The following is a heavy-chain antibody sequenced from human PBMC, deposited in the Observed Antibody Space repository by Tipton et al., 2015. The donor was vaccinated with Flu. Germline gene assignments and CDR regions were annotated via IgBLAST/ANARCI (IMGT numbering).Heavy chain of an antibody. CDR3: ARGLVEMATSSYYYYGMDV. CDR2: ISSNGGST. CDR1: GFTFSSYA. V-gene: IGHV3-64*01. J-gene: IGHJ6*02. Sequence: SLRLPCAASGFTFSSYAMHWVRQAPGKGLEYVSAISSNGGSTYYANSVKGRFTISRDNSKNTLYLQMGSLRAEDMAVYYCARGLVEMATSSYYYYGMDVWGQGTTVTVSS. D-gene: IGHD5-24*01.